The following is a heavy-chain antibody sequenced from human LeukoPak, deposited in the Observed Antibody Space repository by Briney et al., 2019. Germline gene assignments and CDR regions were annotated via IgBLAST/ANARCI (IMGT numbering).Heavy chain of an antibody. CDR3: AKDYFFGSCYFNY. CDR2: ISGSGGST. V-gene: IGHV3-23*01. D-gene: IGHD2-15*01. Sequence: PGGSLRLSCAASGFTFSSYAMSWVRKAPGKGLEWVSAISGSGGSTYYADSVKGRFTISRDNSKNTLYLQMNSLRAEDTAVYYCAKDYFFGSCYFNYWGQGTLVTVSS. J-gene: IGHJ4*02. CDR1: GFTFSSYA.